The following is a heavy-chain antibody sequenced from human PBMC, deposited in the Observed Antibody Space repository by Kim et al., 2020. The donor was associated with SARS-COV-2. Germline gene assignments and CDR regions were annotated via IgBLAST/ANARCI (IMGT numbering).Heavy chain of an antibody. V-gene: IGHV3-23*01. CDR3: SKVVIMDGYNYFYYYGMDV. CDR1: GFTFDTYA. D-gene: IGHD2-21*01. CDR2: ISGNGVNK. Sequence: GGSLRLSCVGSGFTFDTYAMSCVRQAPGKGLEWISVISGNGVNKFYADSVRGRFTISRDNSKNTVFLQMNSLRDEDTALYYCSKVVIMDGYNYFYYYGMDVWGQGTAVTVSS. J-gene: IGHJ6*02.